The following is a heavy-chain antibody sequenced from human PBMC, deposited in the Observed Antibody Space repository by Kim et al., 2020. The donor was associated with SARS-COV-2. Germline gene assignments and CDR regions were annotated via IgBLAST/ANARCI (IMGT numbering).Heavy chain of an antibody. V-gene: IGHV6-1*01. D-gene: IGHD6-19*01. Sequence: VSVKSRITINPDTSKNQFSLQLNSVTPEDTAVYYCAREKGFSSGWYFGTWGQGTLVTVSS. J-gene: IGHJ4*02. CDR3: AREKGFSSGWYFGT.